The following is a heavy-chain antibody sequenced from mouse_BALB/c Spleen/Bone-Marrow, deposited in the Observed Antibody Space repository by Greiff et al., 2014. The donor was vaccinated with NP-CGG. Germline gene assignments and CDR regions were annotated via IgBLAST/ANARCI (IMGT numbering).Heavy chain of an antibody. Sequence: LEESGAELVRPGTSVKVSCKASGYAFTNYLIEWVKQRSGQGLEWIGVIDPGSGGTNYNEKFKAKATLTADKSSSTAYMQLSSLTSDDSAVYFCARCLTGTSAMDYWGQGTSVTVSS. D-gene: IGHD4-1*01. J-gene: IGHJ4*01. CDR3: ARCLTGTSAMDY. CDR1: GYAFTNYL. CDR2: IDPGSGGT. V-gene: IGHV1-54*01.